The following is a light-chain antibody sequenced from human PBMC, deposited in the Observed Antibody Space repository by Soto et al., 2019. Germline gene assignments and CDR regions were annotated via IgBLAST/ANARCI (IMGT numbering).Light chain of an antibody. J-gene: IGKJ5*01. Sequence: IVLTQSPGTLSLSPGERATLSCRASQGVSSKYLAWYQQKSGQAPRLLIYDASNRATGIPARFSGSVSGTDGTITISSLETEDVAVYYCQQRSEWPITFGQGTRLEIK. CDR2: DAS. CDR1: QGVSSKY. CDR3: QQRSEWPIT. V-gene: IGKV3D-20*02.